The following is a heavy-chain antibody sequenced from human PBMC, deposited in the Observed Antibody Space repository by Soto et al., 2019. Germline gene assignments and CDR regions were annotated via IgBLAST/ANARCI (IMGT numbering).Heavy chain of an antibody. CDR2: INTVGSDT. V-gene: IGHV3-74*01. D-gene: IGHD7-27*01. J-gene: IGHJ5*02. Sequence: EVQLVESGGGLVQPGGSLRLSCAASGFTFSSYWMHWVRQAPGKGLVWVSRINTVGSDTRYADSVKGRFTISRDNAKNTLYMQMNSLRAEDTAVYYCARGLGTPPTWLAPWGQGTLVTVSS. CDR3: ARGLGTPPTWLAP. CDR1: GFTFSSYW.